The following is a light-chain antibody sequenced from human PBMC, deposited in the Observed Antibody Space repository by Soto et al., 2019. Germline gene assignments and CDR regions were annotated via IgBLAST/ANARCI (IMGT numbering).Light chain of an antibody. CDR2: EVS. CDR3: SSYAGTNTPYV. J-gene: IGLJ1*01. V-gene: IGLV2-8*01. CDR1: SSDVGGYYY. Sequence: QSVLTQSPSASGSPGQSVTISCTGTSSDVGGYYYVSWYQQHPGKAPKLMIYEVSKRPSAVPDRFSGSKSGNTASLTVSGLQAEDEADYYCSSYAGTNTPYVFGTGTKVTV.